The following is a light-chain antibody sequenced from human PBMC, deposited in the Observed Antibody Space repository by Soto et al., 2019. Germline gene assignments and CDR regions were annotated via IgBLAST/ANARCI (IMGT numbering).Light chain of an antibody. CDR1: TIDVGGYNY. V-gene: IGLV2-8*01. J-gene: IGLJ1*01. CDR2: EVS. CDR3: SSYADSNNV. Sequence: QSALTQPPPPSGLPDRPAPSPAPGPTIDVGGYNYVSWYQQHPGKAPKLMIYEVSKRPSGVPDRFSGSKSGNTASLTVSGLQAEDEADYYCSSYADSNNVFGTGTKLTVL.